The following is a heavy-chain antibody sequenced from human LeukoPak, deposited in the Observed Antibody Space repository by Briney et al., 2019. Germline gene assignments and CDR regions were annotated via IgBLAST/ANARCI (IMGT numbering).Heavy chain of an antibody. CDR1: GGSISSSSYY. V-gene: IGHV4-39*02. Sequence: PSETLSLTCTVSGGSISSSSYYWGWIRQPPGKGLERIVSIYYSGSTYYNPSLKSRVTTSVDTSKNQFSLKLSSVTAADTAVYYCARDFSNYYYYMDVWGKGTTVTVSS. CDR3: ARDFSNYYYYMDV. CDR2: IYYSGST. D-gene: IGHD2/OR15-2a*01. J-gene: IGHJ6*03.